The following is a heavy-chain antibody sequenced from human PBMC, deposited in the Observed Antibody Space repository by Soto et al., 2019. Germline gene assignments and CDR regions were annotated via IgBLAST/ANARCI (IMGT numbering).Heavy chain of an antibody. D-gene: IGHD3-10*01. J-gene: IGHJ4*02. V-gene: IGHV1-8*01. CDR1: GYTFSTYD. CDR3: ARGTGREARGFEN. CDR2: MIPNSGNT. Sequence: QVQLVQSGAEVKKPGASVKVSCKASGYTFSTYDINWVRQATGQGLEWMGWMIPNSGNTGYAQNFQGRVTMTRNTSMNTAYMELSSLTSEDTAVYYCARGTGREARGFENWGQGTLVTVSS.